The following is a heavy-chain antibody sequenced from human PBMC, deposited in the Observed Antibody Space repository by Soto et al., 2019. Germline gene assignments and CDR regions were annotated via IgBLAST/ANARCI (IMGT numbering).Heavy chain of an antibody. V-gene: IGHV4-39*01. J-gene: IGHJ3*02. CDR1: GGSISSSSYY. CDR2: IYYSGST. CDR3: ARPLMIRHAYDSIHI. D-gene: IGHD3-16*01. Sequence: SETLSLTCTVSGGSISSSSYYWGWIRQPPGKGLEWIGSIYYSGSTYYNPSLKSRVTISVDTSKNQFSLKLSSVTAADTAVYYCARPLMIRHAYDSIHISGQGTMVTVSS.